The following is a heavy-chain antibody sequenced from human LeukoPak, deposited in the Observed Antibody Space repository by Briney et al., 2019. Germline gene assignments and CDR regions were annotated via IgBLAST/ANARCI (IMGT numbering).Heavy chain of an antibody. CDR1: GFTFSSYW. CDR3: ARGRGGIVVVVAAID. Sequence: GGSLRLSCAASGFTFSSYWMSWVRQAPGKGLEWVANIKQDGSEKYYVDSVKGRFTISRDNAKNSLYLQMNSLRAEDTAVYYCARGRGGIVVVVAAIDWGQGTLVTVSS. CDR2: IKQDGSEK. V-gene: IGHV3-7*01. J-gene: IGHJ4*02. D-gene: IGHD2-15*01.